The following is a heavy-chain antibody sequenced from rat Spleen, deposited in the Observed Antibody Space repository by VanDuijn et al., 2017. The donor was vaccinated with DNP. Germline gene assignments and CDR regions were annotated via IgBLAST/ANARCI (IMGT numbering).Heavy chain of an antibody. CDR3: ARPLYIVLFAY. Sequence: EVQLVESGGGLVQPGRSLRLSCAASGFSFSNYDMAWVRQAPTEGLEWVASISPSGGSTYYRDSVKGRFTISRDNANSTLYVQMDSLRSEDTATYYCARPLYIVLFAYWGQGTLVTVSS. J-gene: IGHJ3*01. V-gene: IGHV5-25*01. CDR1: GFSFSNYD. D-gene: IGHD1-11*01. CDR2: ISPSGGST.